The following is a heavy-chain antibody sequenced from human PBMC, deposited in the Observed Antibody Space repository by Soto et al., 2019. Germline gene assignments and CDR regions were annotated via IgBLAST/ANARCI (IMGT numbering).Heavy chain of an antibody. V-gene: IGHV5-51*01. CDR3: ARPANTVADHFDL. J-gene: IGHJ4*02. D-gene: IGHD4-17*01. CDR2: IYPSDSDT. CDR1: GYPFTIYW. Sequence: SLRISCQGSGYPFTIYWIGWVRQMPGKGLEWMGIIYPSDSDTRYSPSFQGQVTISADQSINTAYLQWDSLKASDTAIYYCARPANTVADHFDLWGQGTPVTVYS.